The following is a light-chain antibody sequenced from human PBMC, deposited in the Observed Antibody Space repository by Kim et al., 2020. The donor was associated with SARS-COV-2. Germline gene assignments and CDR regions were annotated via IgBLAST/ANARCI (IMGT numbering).Light chain of an antibody. CDR3: QQSYSPTQIT. CDR1: QSIVTY. Sequence: SIGDRVIISCRASQSIVTYLNWYQWRPGRAPRLLISCASSLHSGVPSRFSGSGSGTDFTLTISTLLPEDFATYYCQQSYSPTQITFGQGTRLEIK. V-gene: IGKV1-39*01. J-gene: IGKJ5*01. CDR2: CAS.